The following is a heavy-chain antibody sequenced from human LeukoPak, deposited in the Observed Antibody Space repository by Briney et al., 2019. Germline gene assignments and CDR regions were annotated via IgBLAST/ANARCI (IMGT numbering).Heavy chain of an antibody. CDR1: GGSFSSYY. D-gene: IGHD2-21*02. Sequence: SETLSLTCAVYGGSFSSYYWSWIRQPAGKGLEWIGRIYTSGSTNYNPSLKSRATISVDRSKNQFSLQLSSVTAADTAVYYCARTYCGGDCRGYYYHYYMDVWGKGTTVTISS. CDR3: ARTYCGGDCRGYYYHYYMDV. J-gene: IGHJ6*03. V-gene: IGHV4-59*10. CDR2: IYTSGST.